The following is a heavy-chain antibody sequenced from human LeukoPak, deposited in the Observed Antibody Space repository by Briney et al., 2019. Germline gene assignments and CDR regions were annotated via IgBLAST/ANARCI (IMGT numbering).Heavy chain of an antibody. J-gene: IGHJ4*02. CDR3: ARVDPDSSSTLEVFDY. CDR2: IYYSGST. V-gene: IGHV4-59*01. D-gene: IGHD6-6*01. Sequence: KSSETLSLTCTVSVGSISSYYWSWIRQPPGKGLEWIGYIYYSGSTNYNPSLKSRVTISVDTSKNQFSLKLSSVTAADTAVYYCARVDPDSSSTLEVFDYWGQGTLVTVSS. CDR1: VGSISSYY.